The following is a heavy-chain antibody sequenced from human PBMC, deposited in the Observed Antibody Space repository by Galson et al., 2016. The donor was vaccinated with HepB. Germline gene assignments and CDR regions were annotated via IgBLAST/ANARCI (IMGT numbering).Heavy chain of an antibody. CDR2: ISWNSGYI. Sequence: SLRLSCAASGFSFDDYAVHWVRQAPGKGLEWVSGISWNSGYIGYADSVKGRFTVSRDNSKNTMYLQMSSLRVEDTAVYYCATSKVAYFDNWGQGALVTVSP. J-gene: IGHJ4*02. D-gene: IGHD1-26*01. V-gene: IGHV3-9*01. CDR3: ATSKVAYFDN. CDR1: GFSFDDYA.